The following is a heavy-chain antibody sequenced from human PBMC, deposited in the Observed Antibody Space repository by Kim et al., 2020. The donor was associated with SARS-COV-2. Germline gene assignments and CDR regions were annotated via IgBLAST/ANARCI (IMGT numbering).Heavy chain of an antibody. V-gene: IGHV5-10-1*01. J-gene: IGHJ6*02. D-gene: IGHD3-10*01. CDR1: GYSFTSYW. CDR3: ARQFAITMVRGGMDV. CDR2: IDPSDSYT. Sequence: GESLKISCKGSGYSFTSYWISWVRQMPGKGLEWMGRIDPSDSYTNYSPSFQGHVTISADKSISTAYLQWSSLKASDTAMYYCARQFAITMVRGGMDVWGQGTTVTVSS.